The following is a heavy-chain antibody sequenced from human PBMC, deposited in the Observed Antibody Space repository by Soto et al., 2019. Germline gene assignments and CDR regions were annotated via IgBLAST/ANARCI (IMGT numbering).Heavy chain of an antibody. D-gene: IGHD2-21*02. Sequence: QVQLQESGPGLVKPSQTLSLTCTVSGGSISNGGYYWSWIRQHPEKGLEWIGYIYYSGSTYYNPSLKRRVTISVDTSKNQFSLKLNSVTAADTAVYYCARDRHTVVVSAEGWFDPWGQGTLVTVSS. J-gene: IGHJ5*02. CDR3: ARDRHTVVVSAEGWFDP. V-gene: IGHV4-31*03. CDR2: IYYSGST. CDR1: GGSISNGGYY.